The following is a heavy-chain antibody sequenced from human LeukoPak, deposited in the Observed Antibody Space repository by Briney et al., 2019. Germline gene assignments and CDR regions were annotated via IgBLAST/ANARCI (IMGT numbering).Heavy chain of an antibody. D-gene: IGHD3-22*01. CDR1: GFSFSNYW. V-gene: IGHV3-7*04. CDR2: IKQDGSEK. CDR3: ARVTSYYYNTSGDYYFDY. J-gene: IGHJ4*02. Sequence: GGSLRLSCAASGFSFSNYWMSWVRQAPGKGLEWVANIKQDGSEKYYVDSVKGRFTISRDNAKNSLFLQMNSLRAEDTAVYYCARVTSYYYNTSGDYYFDYWGQGTLVTVSS.